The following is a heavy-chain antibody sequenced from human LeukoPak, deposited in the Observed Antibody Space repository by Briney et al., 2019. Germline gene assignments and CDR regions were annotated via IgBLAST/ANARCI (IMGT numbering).Heavy chain of an antibody. V-gene: IGHV3-21*01. D-gene: IGHD6-19*01. J-gene: IGHJ3*02. CDR2: ISSSSYI. CDR3: ARDQGIAVAGAFDI. CDR1: GFTFSSYS. Sequence: GGSLRLSCSASGFTFSSYSMNWVRQAPGKGLEWVSSISSSSYIYYADSVKGRFTISRDNAKNSLYLQMNSLRAEDTAVYYCARDQGIAVAGAFDIWGQGTMVTVSS.